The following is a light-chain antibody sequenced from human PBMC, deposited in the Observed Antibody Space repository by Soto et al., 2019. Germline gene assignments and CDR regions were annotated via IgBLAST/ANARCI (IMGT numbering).Light chain of an antibody. J-gene: IGKJ3*01. V-gene: IGKV1-39*01. CDR3: HQSYSIPA. CDR1: QSINNY. Sequence: DIQMTQSPSSLSASVGDRVTITCRASQSINNYLNWYQQKPGKAPNLLIYAASSLQSGVPSRFSGSGSGTDFTLTISSLQPEDFATYYCHQSYSIPAFGPGTKVDIK. CDR2: AAS.